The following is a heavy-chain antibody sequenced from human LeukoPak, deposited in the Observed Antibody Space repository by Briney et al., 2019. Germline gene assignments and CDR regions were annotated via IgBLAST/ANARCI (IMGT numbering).Heavy chain of an antibody. CDR2: IYYTGST. Sequence: PSETLSLTCTVPGGSISNYYWSWIRQPPGKGLEWIGYIYYTGSTNYNPSLTSRVNISVDTSKNQFSLNLTSVTAADTAVYYCARWGSIAVARFDYWGQGTTVTVSS. J-gene: IGHJ4*03. V-gene: IGHV4-59*01. CDR1: GGSISNYY. CDR3: ARWGSIAVARFDY. D-gene: IGHD6-6*01.